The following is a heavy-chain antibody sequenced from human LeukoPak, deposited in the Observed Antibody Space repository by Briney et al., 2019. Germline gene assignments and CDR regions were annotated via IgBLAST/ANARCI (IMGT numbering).Heavy chain of an antibody. V-gene: IGHV3-21*01. Sequence: GGSLRLSCAASGFTFSAYSMNWVRQAPGQGLEWVSSITSSSSSTYYADSVKGRFTISRDNAKNSLYLQMNILRAEDTAVYFCARFETCQCDDVFDIWGQGTMVTVSS. J-gene: IGHJ3*02. CDR2: ITSSSSST. CDR3: ARFETCQCDDVFDI. D-gene: IGHD3-9*01. CDR1: GFTFSAYS.